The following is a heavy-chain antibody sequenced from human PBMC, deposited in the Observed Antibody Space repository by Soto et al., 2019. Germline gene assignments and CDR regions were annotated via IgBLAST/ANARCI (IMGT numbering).Heavy chain of an antibody. D-gene: IGHD1-26*01. J-gene: IGHJ3*01. CDR3: ARGDRGAFDL. CDR2: IHSDGSST. CDR1: GFTVSYYW. V-gene: IGHV3-74*01. Sequence: GGSLRLSCAASGFTVSYYWMHWVRQAPGKGLVWVSRIHSDGSSTTYADFVKGRFIISRDNARNTVDLQMNSVRVEDTAVYYCARGDRGAFDLWGQGTVVTVSS.